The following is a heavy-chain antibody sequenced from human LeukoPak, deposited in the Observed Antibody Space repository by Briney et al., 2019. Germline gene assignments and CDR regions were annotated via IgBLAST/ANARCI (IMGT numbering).Heavy chain of an antibody. CDR1: GFTFSSYA. D-gene: IGHD3-22*01. V-gene: IGHV3-23*01. J-gene: IGHJ4*02. Sequence: GASLRLSCAASGFTFSSYAMSWARQAPGKGLEGGSAISGSGGSTYYADSVKGRFTISRDNSKNTLYLQTNSLRAEDTAVYYCAKDVYDSSGYYFDYWGQGTLVTVSS. CDR2: ISGSGGST. CDR3: AKDVYDSSGYYFDY.